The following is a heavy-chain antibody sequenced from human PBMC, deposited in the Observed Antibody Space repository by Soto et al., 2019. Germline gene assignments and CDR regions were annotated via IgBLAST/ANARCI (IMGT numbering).Heavy chain of an antibody. CDR3: ARWELRIRNAFDL. D-gene: IGHD1-7*01. CDR2: ISAYNGNT. CDR1: GYTFTSYG. Sequence: GASVKVSCKASGYTFTSYGISWVRQAPGQGLEWMGWISAYNGNTYYNPSLKSRVTMSVDTSKNQFSLKLSSVTAADTAVYSCARWELRIRNAFDLWGQGTMVTVSS. V-gene: IGHV1-18*01. J-gene: IGHJ3*01.